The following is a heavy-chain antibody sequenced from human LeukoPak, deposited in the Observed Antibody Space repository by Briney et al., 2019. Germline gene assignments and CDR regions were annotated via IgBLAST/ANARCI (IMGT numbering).Heavy chain of an antibody. J-gene: IGHJ3*01. Sequence: GASVKVSCKASGFTFTNYGFSWVRQAPGQGLEWMGWISANNGDTHHAQKFQGRVTMTTDTSTTTVYMELRSLTSDDSAVYYCARKPTAHAFDFWGQGTMVTVSS. D-gene: IGHD4-17*01. CDR1: GFTFTNYG. CDR3: ARKPTAHAFDF. V-gene: IGHV1-18*04. CDR2: ISANNGDT.